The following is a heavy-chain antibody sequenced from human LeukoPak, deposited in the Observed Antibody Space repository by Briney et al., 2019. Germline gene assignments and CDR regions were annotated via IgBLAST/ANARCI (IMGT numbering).Heavy chain of an antibody. D-gene: IGHD3-9*01. CDR1: GYTFTDYY. V-gene: IGHV1-2*04. CDR2: INPNSGGT. CDR3: ARDDRYTYDILTGYPNYFDY. J-gene: IGHJ4*02. Sequence: ASVTVSFKASGYTFTDYYMYWVRQAPGQGMEWMGWINPNSGGTNYAQKFQGWVTMTRDTSISTDYMELSRLRSDDTAVYYCARDDRYTYDILTGYPNYFDYWGQGTLVTVSS.